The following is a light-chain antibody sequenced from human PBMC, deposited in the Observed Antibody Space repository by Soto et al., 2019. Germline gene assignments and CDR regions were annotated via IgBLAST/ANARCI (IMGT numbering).Light chain of an antibody. CDR1: QDIRNT. CDR2: AAS. J-gene: IGKJ1*01. CDR3: LQYYNFSWT. V-gene: IGKV1-6*01. Sequence: AIPMTQSPSSLSASVGDRVAISCRASQDIRNTLAWYQQKPGEAPKLLIFAASNLQSGVPSRFSGSGSVTDFTLAITGLQPEESATYYCLQYYNFSWTFGQGTKVEVK.